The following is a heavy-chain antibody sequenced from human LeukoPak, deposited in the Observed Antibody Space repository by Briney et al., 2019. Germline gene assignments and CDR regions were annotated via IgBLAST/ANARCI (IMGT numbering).Heavy chain of an antibody. CDR2: INHSGST. Sequence: SETLSLTCAVYGGPFSGYYWSWIRQPPGKGLEWIGEINHSGSTNYNPYLKSRVTISVDTSKHQFSMKLSSVNAADTAVYYYARGHYDSSGYYYRILYYFDYWGQGTLVTVSS. CDR1: GGPFSGYY. V-gene: IGHV4-34*01. CDR3: ARGHYDSSGYYYRILYYFDY. J-gene: IGHJ4*02. D-gene: IGHD3-22*01.